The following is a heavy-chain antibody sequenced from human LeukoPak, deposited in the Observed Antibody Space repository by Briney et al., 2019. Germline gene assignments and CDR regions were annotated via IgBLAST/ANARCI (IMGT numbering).Heavy chain of an antibody. Sequence: SETLSLTCAVYGGSFSGYYWSWIRQPPGKGLEWIGEINHSGSTNYNPSLKSRVTISVDTSKNQFSLKLSSVTAADTAVYYCAREGERRLDPWGQGTLVTVSS. V-gene: IGHV4-34*01. CDR2: INHSGST. J-gene: IGHJ5*02. CDR3: AREGERRLDP. CDR1: GGSFSGYY.